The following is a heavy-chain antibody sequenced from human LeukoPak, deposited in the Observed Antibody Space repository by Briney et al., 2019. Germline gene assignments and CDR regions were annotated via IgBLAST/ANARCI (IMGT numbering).Heavy chain of an antibody. D-gene: IGHD4-23*01. J-gene: IGHJ4*02. CDR3: ATTRDYGGNKGDY. Sequence: SVKVSCKASGGTFSSYAISWVRQAPGQGLEWMGGIIPIFGTANYAQKFQGRVTITADGSTSTAYMELSSLRSEDTAVYYCATTRDYGGNKGDYWGQGTLVTVSS. CDR1: GGTFSSYA. V-gene: IGHV1-69*01. CDR2: IIPIFGTA.